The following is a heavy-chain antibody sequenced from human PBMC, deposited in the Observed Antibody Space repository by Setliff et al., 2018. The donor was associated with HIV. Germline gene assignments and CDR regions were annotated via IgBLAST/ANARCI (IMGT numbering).Heavy chain of an antibody. V-gene: IGHV2-26*01. CDR3: ARGLRYFDWLSPMYFDY. J-gene: IGHJ4*01. CDR1: GFSLSNTRMG. D-gene: IGHD3-9*01. CDR2: IFSNDEK. Sequence: SGPTLVNPTETLTLTCTVSGFSLSNTRMGVSWIRQPPGKALEWLAHIFSNDEKSYSISLKSRLTISKDTSKSQVVLTMTNMDPVDTATYYCARGLRYFDWLSPMYFDYWGHGTLVTVSS.